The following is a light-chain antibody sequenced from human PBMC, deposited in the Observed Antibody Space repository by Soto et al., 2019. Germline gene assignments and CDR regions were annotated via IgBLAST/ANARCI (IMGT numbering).Light chain of an antibody. J-gene: IGLJ2*01. CDR1: SSDMGSYNY. CDR2: DVS. Sequence: QSALTQPASVSGSPGQSITISCTGTSSDMGSYNYVSWYQQHPGKAPKLMIYDVSNRPSGVSNRFSGSKSGNTASLAISGLQAEDDADYYCSSYTSSSIVVFGGGTQLTVL. V-gene: IGLV2-14*03. CDR3: SSYTSSSIVV.